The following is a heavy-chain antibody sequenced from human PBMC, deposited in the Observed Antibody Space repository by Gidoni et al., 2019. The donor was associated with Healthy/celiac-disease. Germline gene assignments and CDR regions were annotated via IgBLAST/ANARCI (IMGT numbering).Heavy chain of an antibody. V-gene: IGHV3-49*04. CDR1: GFTFGDYA. D-gene: IGHD6-19*01. Sequence: EVQLVESGGGLVQPGRSLRLSCTASGFTFGDYAMSWVRQAPGKGLGWVGFIRSKAYGGTTEYAASVKGRFTISRDDSKSIAYLQMNSLKTEDTAVYYCTSEVGYSSGWYGVYWGQGTLVTVSS. CDR2: IRSKAYGGTT. J-gene: IGHJ4*02. CDR3: TSEVGYSSGWYGVY.